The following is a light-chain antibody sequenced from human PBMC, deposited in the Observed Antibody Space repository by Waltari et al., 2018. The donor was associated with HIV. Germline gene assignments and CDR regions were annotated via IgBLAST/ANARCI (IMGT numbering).Light chain of an antibody. Sequence: DSQLTQSPSFLSASVGDRVTITCRARQGMSSYLAWYQQKPGKAPKPLIYSASILQSGVPSRFSGSGSGTEFTLTISSLQPEDFATYYCQRLNSYRFTFGPGTKVDIK. V-gene: IGKV1-9*01. CDR1: QGMSSY. CDR3: QRLNSYRFT. CDR2: SAS. J-gene: IGKJ3*01.